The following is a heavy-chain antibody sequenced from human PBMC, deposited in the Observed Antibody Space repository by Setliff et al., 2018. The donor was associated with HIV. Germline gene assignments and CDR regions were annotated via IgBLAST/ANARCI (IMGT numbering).Heavy chain of an antibody. CDR2: IIPNFGTR. V-gene: IGHV1-24*01. J-gene: IGHJ4*01. D-gene: IGHD3-10*01. Sequence: ASVKVSCKVSGYSLTELSMHWVRQVPGQGLEWMGGIIPNFGTRNYAQKFQGRITITRDTSANTAYMELSSLRSDDTAVYFCARGALLAVFDFDYWGHGTLVTVSS. CDR3: ARGALLAVFDFDY. CDR1: GYSLTELS.